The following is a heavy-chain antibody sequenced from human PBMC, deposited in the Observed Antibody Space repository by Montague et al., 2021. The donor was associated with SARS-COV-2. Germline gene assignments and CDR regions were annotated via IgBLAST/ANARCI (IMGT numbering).Heavy chain of an antibody. V-gene: IGHV4-59*13. Sequence: SETLSLTCSVSGGSINNYYWGWVRQSPVKGLEWIGYIYYSGSVTTSYNPSLKSRVSISVDTSENQFSLKLTSVTAADTAVYYCARRGGGEVFARFMYWYFDVWSRGSLVTVSS. J-gene: IGHJ2*01. CDR3: ARRGGGEVFARFMYWYFDV. CDR2: IYYSGSVTT. CDR1: GGSINNYY. D-gene: IGHD2-21*01.